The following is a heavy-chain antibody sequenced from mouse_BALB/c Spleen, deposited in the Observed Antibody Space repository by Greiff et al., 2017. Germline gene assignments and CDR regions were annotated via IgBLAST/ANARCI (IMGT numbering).Heavy chain of an antibody. CDR2: INPSNGRT. CDR1: GYTFTSYW. J-gene: IGHJ3*01. Sequence: VQLQQSGAELVKPGASVKLSCKASGYTFTSYWMHWVKQRPGQGLEWIGEINPSNGRTNYNEKFKSKATLTVDKSSSTAYMQLSSLTSEDSAVYYCARSDGFAYWGQGTLVTVSA. V-gene: IGHV1S81*02. CDR3: ARSDGFAY.